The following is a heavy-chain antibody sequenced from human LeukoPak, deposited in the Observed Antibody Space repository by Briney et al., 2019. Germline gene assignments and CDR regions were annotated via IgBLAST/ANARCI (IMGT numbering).Heavy chain of an antibody. D-gene: IGHD3-22*01. V-gene: IGHV4-59*11. J-gene: IGHJ3*01. Sequence: PSETLSPTCTVSGGSLSGHYWSWIRQPPGKRLEWIGYVSYTGRTKYNPSLQSRVTISIDTSKSQFSLKLTSVTSADTAVYSCARLLDNDISGDPDTFDVWGQGTTVIVSS. CDR2: VSYTGRT. CDR3: ARLLDNDISGDPDTFDV. CDR1: GGSLSGHY.